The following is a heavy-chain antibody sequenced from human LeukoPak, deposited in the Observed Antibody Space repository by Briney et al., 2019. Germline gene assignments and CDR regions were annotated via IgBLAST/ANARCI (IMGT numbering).Heavy chain of an antibody. V-gene: IGHV3-7*01. J-gene: IGHJ6*03. CDR1: GFTFSSYW. CDR3: ARTGYQLLSGPSWYYYMDV. CDR2: IKQDGSEK. D-gene: IGHD2-2*01. Sequence: GGSLRLSCAASGFTFSSYWMSWVRQAPGKGLEWVANIKQDGSEKYYVDSVKGRFTISRDNAKNSLYLQMNSLRAEDTAVYYCARTGYQLLSGPSWYYYMDVWGKGTTVTVSS.